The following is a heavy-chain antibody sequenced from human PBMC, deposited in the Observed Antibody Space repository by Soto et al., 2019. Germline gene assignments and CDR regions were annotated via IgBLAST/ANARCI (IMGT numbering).Heavy chain of an antibody. D-gene: IGHD3-22*01. CDR1: GGSISRWY. V-gene: IGHV4-59*01. J-gene: IGHJ5*02. CDR3: AISKGYYDSSGLKKLNWFDP. CDR2: IYYSGST. Sequence: SQTLSLTCTVCGGSISRWYWSWNRQPPGKGLEWIGYIYYSGSTNYNPSLKSRVTISVDTSKNQFSLKLSSVTAADTAVYYCAISKGYYDSSGLKKLNWFDPWGQGTLVTVSS.